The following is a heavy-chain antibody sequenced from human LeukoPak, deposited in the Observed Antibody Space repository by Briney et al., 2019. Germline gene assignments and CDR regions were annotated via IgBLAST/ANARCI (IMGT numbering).Heavy chain of an antibody. D-gene: IGHD6-19*01. CDR3: ARVPGQWPTPYYFDY. CDR1: GYTFTSYG. J-gene: IGHJ4*02. V-gene: IGHV1-18*01. CDR2: ISAYNGNT. Sequence: GASVKVSCKASGYTFTSYGISWVRQAPGQGLEWMGWISAYNGNTNYAQKLQGRVTMTTDTSTSTAYMELRSLRSDDTAVYYCARVPGQWPTPYYFDYWGRGTLVAVSS.